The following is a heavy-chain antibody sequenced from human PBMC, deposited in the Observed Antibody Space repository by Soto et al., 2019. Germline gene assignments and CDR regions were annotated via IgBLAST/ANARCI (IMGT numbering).Heavy chain of an antibody. V-gene: IGHV3-30*03. CDR3: VGIYYDFWSGYYKGYFDY. Sequence: PGGSLRLSCAASGFTFSDYYMGWIRQAPGKGRVWVSVIIYGRSNKYYADSVKGRFTISRDTSKNTLYLQMNSLRAEDTAVYYCVGIYYDFWSGYYKGYFDYWGQGTLVTVS. J-gene: IGHJ4*02. CDR1: GFTFSDYY. D-gene: IGHD3-3*01. CDR2: IIYGRSNK.